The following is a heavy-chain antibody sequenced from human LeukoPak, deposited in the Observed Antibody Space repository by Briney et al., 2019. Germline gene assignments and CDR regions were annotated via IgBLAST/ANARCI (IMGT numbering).Heavy chain of an antibody. J-gene: IGHJ4*01. V-gene: IGHV3-72*01. CDR3: TKLARAPRDFDY. Sequence: SGGSLRLSCAASGFTFSDHYIAWVRQAPGKGLEWVGRSRDKGNSYTTAYAASVRGRFTISRDDSKNSLYLQMNSLKIEDTAVYYCTKLARAPRDFDYWGQGTLVTVSS. D-gene: IGHD3-10*01. CDR2: SRDKGNSYTT. CDR1: GFTFSDHY.